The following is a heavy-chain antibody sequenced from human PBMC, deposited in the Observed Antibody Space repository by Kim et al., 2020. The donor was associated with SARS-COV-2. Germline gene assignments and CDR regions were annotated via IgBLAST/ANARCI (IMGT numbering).Heavy chain of an antibody. CDR2: TNSNGRNT. CDR1: GFTFTNFA. V-gene: IGHV3-23*01. J-gene: IGHJ4*02. Sequence: GGSLRLSCAASGFTFTNFAMNWVRQAPGKGLEWVSATNSNGRNTYYADSVKGRFTISRDNSKNMVFLQINRLRAEDTAVYYCAKLAGAASMVDYWGQGTLVTVSS. CDR3: AKLAGAASMVDY. D-gene: IGHD6-13*01.